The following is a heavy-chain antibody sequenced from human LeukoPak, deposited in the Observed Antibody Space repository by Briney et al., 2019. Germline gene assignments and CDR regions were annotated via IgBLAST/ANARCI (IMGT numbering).Heavy chain of an antibody. D-gene: IGHD3-9*01. V-gene: IGHV1-2*02. CDR3: ARVYDILTGYSAEREFDY. CDR1: GYTFTGYY. Sequence: ASVKVSCKASGYTFTGYYMHWVRQAPGQGLEWMGWINPNSGGTNYAQKFQGRVTMTRDTSISTAYMELSRLRSGDTAVYYCARVYDILTGYSAEREFDYWGQGTLVTVSS. CDR2: INPNSGGT. J-gene: IGHJ4*02.